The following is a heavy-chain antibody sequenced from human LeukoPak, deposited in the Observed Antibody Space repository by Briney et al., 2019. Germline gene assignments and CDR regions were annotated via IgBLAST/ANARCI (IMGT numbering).Heavy chain of an antibody. CDR1: GGSISSYY. J-gene: IGHJ5*02. CDR2: IYTSGST. Sequence: SETLSLTCTVSGGSISSYYWSWIRQPAGKGLEWIGRIYTSGSTNYNPSLKSRVTMSVDTSKNHFSLKLSSVTAADTAVYYCARNIAARRATNWFDPWGQGTLVTVSS. V-gene: IGHV4-4*07. D-gene: IGHD6-6*01. CDR3: ARNIAARRATNWFDP.